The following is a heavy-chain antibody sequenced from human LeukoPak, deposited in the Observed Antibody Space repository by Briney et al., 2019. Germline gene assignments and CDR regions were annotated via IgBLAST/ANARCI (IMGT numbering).Heavy chain of an antibody. CDR3: ARDRRDILTGYYTDFDY. Sequence: ASVKVSCKASGYTFTSYGISWVRQAPGQGLEWMGWISAYNGNTNYAQKLQGRVTMTTDTSTSTAYMELRNLRSDDTAVYYCARDRRDILTGYYTDFDYWGQGTLVTVSS. V-gene: IGHV1-18*01. D-gene: IGHD3-9*01. CDR1: GYTFTSYG. CDR2: ISAYNGNT. J-gene: IGHJ4*02.